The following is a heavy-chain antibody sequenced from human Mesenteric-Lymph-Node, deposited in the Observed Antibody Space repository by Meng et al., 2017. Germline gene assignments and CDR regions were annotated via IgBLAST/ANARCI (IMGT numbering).Heavy chain of an antibody. CDR3: ARTTIAAAGTWLTFDY. CDR1: GYTFTSYE. V-gene: IGHV1-8*01. Sequence: ASVKVSCKASGYTFTSYEINWVRQATGQGLEWMGWMNPNSGNTGYAQKFQGRVTITTDESTSTAYMELSSLRSEDTAVYYCARTTIAAAGTWLTFDYWGQGTLVTVSS. J-gene: IGHJ4*02. CDR2: MNPNSGNT. D-gene: IGHD6-13*01.